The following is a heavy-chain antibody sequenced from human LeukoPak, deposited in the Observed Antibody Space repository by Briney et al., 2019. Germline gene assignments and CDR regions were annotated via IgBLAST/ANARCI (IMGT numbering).Heavy chain of an antibody. D-gene: IGHD3-16*01. Sequence: PSETLSLTCAVYGGSFSGYYWSWIRQPPGKGLEWIGEINHSGGTNYNPSLKSRVTISVDTSKNQFSLKLSSVTAADTAVYYCASLGGRASYYFDYWGQGTLVTVSS. CDR3: ASLGGRASYYFDY. CDR1: GGSFSGYY. CDR2: INHSGGT. J-gene: IGHJ4*02. V-gene: IGHV4-34*01.